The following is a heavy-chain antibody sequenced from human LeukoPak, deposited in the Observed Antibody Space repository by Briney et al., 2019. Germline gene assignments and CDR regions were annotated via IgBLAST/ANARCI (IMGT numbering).Heavy chain of an antibody. CDR3: ARVDSYYYGSGRYIIFDY. J-gene: IGHJ4*02. CDR1: GFTFSSYS. V-gene: IGHV3-21*01. Sequence: GGSLRLSCAASGFTFSSYSMNWVRQAPGKGLEWVSSISSSSSYIYYADSVKGRFTISRDNAKNSLYLQMNSLRAEDTAVYYCARVDSYYYGSGRYIIFDYWGQGTLVTVSS. CDR2: ISSSSSYI. D-gene: IGHD3-10*01.